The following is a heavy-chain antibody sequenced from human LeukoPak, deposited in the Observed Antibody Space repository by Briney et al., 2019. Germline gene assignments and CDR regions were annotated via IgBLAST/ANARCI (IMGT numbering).Heavy chain of an antibody. J-gene: IGHJ4*02. CDR1: GFTFSAHW. V-gene: IGHV3-74*01. D-gene: IGHD2-21*01. CDR2: INSDGSTT. Sequence: GGSLRLSCAASGFTFSAHWMYWVRQAPGKGLVWVSRINSDGSTTNYADSVKGRFTISRDNAKNTLYLQMNSLRAEDTAVYYCARGGESVGIFDFWGQGTLVTVSS. CDR3: ARGGESVGIFDF.